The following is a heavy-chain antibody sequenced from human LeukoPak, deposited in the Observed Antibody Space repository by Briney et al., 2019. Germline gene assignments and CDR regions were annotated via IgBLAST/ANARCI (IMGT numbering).Heavy chain of an antibody. J-gene: IGHJ4*02. CDR2: IYHSGST. Sequence: SETLSLTCTVSGGSISSSSYFWGWIRQPPGKGLEWIGIIYHSGSTYYNSSLKSRVTISVDTSKNQCSLKLSSVTAADTAVYYCARERWIDYWGQGTLVTVSS. CDR1: GGSISSSSYF. CDR3: ARERWIDY. V-gene: IGHV4-39*07. D-gene: IGHD2-2*03.